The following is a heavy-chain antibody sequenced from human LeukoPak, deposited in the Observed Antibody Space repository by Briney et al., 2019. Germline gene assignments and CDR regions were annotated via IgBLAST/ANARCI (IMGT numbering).Heavy chain of an antibody. CDR3: ARGYSNWDY. Sequence: PSETLSLTCAVYGGSFSGYYWSWIRQPPGKGLEWIGEINHSGSTNYNPSLKSRVTISVDTSKNQFSLKLSSVTAADTAVFYCARGYSNWDYWGQGTLVTVSS. CDR1: GGSFSGYY. V-gene: IGHV4-34*01. D-gene: IGHD4-11*01. CDR2: INHSGST. J-gene: IGHJ4*02.